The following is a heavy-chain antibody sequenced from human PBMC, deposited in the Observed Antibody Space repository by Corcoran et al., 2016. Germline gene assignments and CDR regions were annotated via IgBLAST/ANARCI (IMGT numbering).Heavy chain of an antibody. CDR3: ARTHPAPDRRAWSFDY. CDR2: SDWDDDK. CDR1: GFSLSTSGMC. J-gene: IGHJ4*02. D-gene: IGHD2-2*01. V-gene: IGHV2-70*01. Sequence: QVTLRESGPALVKPTQTLTLTCTFSGFSLSTSGMCVSWIRQPPGKALEWLALSDWDDDKYYSTSLKTKLTISKDTSKKQVVLTMTNMDPVDTATYFYARTHPAPDRRAWSFDYWCQGTLVTVSS.